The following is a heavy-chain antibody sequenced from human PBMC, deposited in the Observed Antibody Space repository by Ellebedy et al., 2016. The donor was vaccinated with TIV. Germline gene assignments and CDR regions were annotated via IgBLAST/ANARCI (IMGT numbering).Heavy chain of an antibody. Sequence: ASVKVSXKAAGYTFTGYYMHWVRQAPGQGLEWMGWINPNSGGTNYAQKFQGRVTMTRDTSISTAYMELSRLRSNDTAMYYCATYDSSGWWFDPWGQGTLVTVSS. D-gene: IGHD3-22*01. CDR1: GYTFTGYY. CDR2: INPNSGGT. J-gene: IGHJ5*02. CDR3: ATYDSSGWWFDP. V-gene: IGHV1-2*02.